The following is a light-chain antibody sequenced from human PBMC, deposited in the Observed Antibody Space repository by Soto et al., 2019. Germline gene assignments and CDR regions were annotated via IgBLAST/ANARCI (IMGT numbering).Light chain of an antibody. J-gene: IGKJ2*01. V-gene: IGKV3-15*01. Sequence: TVMTQSPATLSLSPGERATLSCRASRSVSSYLAWYQQKPGQAPRLLIYGASTRAPGVPARISGSGSGTEVTLTINSLQSEDFAVYYCQQYDDWPPSYTFGQGTKLEIK. CDR3: QQYDDWPPSYT. CDR2: GAS. CDR1: RSVSSY.